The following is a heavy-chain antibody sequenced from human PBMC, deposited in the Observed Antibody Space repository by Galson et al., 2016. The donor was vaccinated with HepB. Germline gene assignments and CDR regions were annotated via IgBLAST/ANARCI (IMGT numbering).Heavy chain of an antibody. J-gene: IGHJ6*03. V-gene: IGHV3-33*01. Sequence: SLRLSCAASGFTFFTYGMHWVRQAPGKGLEWVAVIWYDGSNKHCADSVKGRFTISRDNSKNTLYLQMNSLRAEDTAVYYCARGGTYCGGECYYYMDVWGKGTTVTVSS. CDR3: ARGGTYCGGECYYYMDV. D-gene: IGHD2-21*01. CDR1: GFTFFTYG. CDR2: IWYDGSNK.